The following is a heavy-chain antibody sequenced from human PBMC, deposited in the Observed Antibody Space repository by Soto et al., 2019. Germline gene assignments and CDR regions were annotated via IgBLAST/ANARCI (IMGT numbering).Heavy chain of an antibody. CDR1: GYTFTSYY. D-gene: IGHD2-2*01. V-gene: IGHV1-46*01. CDR2: INPSGGST. CDR3: AVVPAANGHYGMDV. Sequence: ASVKVSCKASGYTFTSYYMHWVRQAPGQGLEWMGIINPSGGSTSYAQKFQGRVTMTRDTSTSTVYMELNSLRAEDTAVYYCAVVPAANGHYGMDVWGQGTTVTVSS. J-gene: IGHJ6*02.